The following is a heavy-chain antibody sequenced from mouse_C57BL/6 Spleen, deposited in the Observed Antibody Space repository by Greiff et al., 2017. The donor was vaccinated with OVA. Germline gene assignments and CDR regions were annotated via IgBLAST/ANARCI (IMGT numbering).Heavy chain of an antibody. CDR1: GYTFTSYW. J-gene: IGHJ1*03. CDR2: IYPSDSET. Sequence: QVQLQQPGAELVRPGSSVKLSCKASGYTFTSYWMDWVKQRPGQGLEWIGNIYPSDSETHYNQKFKDKATLTVDKSSSTAYMQLSSLTSEDSAVYYCASLITTVVDWYFEDWGTGTTVTVSS. D-gene: IGHD1-1*01. CDR3: ASLITTVVDWYFED. V-gene: IGHV1-61*01.